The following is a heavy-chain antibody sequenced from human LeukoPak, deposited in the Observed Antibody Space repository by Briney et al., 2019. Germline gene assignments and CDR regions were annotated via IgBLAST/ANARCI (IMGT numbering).Heavy chain of an antibody. Sequence: GGSLRLSCAASGFTFSSYSMSWVRQAPGKGLEWVSVIYSGGSTYYADSVKGRFTISRDNSKNTLYLQMNSLRAEDTAVYYCARDRVQLWLRGYYYYGMDVWGQGTTVTVSS. D-gene: IGHD5-18*01. V-gene: IGHV3-53*01. J-gene: IGHJ6*02. CDR2: IYSGGST. CDR3: ARDRVQLWLRGYYYYGMDV. CDR1: GFTFSSYS.